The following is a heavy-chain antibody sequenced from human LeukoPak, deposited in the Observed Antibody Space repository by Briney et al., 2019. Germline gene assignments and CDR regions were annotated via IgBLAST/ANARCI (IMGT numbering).Heavy chain of an antibody. V-gene: IGHV3-30-3*01. J-gene: IGHJ3*02. Sequence: AGGSLRLSCAGSGSTFRSYAMHWVRQAPGKGLEWVAVISYDGSNKDYADSVKGRFTISRDNSKNTLYLQMNSLRAEDTAFYYCAREIFNGFDIWGQGTMVTVSS. CDR2: ISYDGSNK. CDR1: GSTFRSYA. CDR3: AREIFNGFDI.